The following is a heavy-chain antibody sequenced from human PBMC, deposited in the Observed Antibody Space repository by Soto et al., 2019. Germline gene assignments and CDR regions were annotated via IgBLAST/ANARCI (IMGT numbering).Heavy chain of an antibody. J-gene: IGHJ6*02. V-gene: IGHV4-4*07. D-gene: IGHD2-2*01. CDR2: IYTSGST. CDR1: GGSISSYY. Sequence: SETLSLTCTVSGGSISSYYWSWIRQPAGKGLEWIGRIYTSGSTNYNPSLKSRVTMSVDTSKNQFSLKLSSVTAADTAVYYCARDWVVVVPAAISSYYYGMDVWGQRTPVTVSS. CDR3: ARDWVVVVPAAISSYYYGMDV.